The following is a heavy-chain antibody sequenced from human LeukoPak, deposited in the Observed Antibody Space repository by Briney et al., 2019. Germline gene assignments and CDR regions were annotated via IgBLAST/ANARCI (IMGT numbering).Heavy chain of an antibody. V-gene: IGHV3-23*01. J-gene: IGHJ4*02. CDR2: ISASGDNT. CDR3: AKDQRGYDKPIDY. D-gene: IGHD5-12*01. CDR1: GFTFSSYV. Sequence: GGSLRLSCAASGFTFSSYVMSWVRQAPGKGLEWVSGISASGDNTYYAGSVKGRFTITRDNSKNTLYMQMNSLRAEDTAVYYCAKDQRGYDKPIDYWGQGTLVTVSS.